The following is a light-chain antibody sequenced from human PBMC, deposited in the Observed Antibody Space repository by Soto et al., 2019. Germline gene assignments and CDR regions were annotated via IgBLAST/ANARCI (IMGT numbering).Light chain of an antibody. CDR1: QSIALS. J-gene: IGKJ5*01. CDR3: QQSFRSPIT. CDR2: VAF. Sequence: DIQMTQSASSLSASVGDTFTMTCRASQSIALSVNWYQQKPGKAPKLLIYVAFTLESGVPSRFSGSGSGTEFTLTIRSLQPEDFATYYRQQSFRSPITFGQGTRLEIK. V-gene: IGKV1-39*01.